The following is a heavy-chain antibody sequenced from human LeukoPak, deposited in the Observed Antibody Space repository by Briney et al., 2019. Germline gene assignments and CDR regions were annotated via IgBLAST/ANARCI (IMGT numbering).Heavy chain of an antibody. CDR1: GFTFDDYA. CDR2: ISWNSGST. V-gene: IGHV3-9*01. D-gene: IGHD3-3*01. CDR3: AKDQATFGIYDYGMDV. J-gene: IGHJ6*02. Sequence: GGSPRLSCAASGFTFDDYAMYWVRQSPGKGLEWVSGISWNSGSTGYADSVRGRFTISRDNAKKSLYLQMNSLRDEDTALYYCAKDQATFGIYDYGMDVWGQGTKVTVSS.